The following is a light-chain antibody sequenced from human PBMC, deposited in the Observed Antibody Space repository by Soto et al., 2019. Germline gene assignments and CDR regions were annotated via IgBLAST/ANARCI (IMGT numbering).Light chain of an antibody. J-gene: IGLJ3*02. CDR1: SSNIGAGYY. CDR3: QSYDSSLSGW. Sequence: QSVLTQPPSVSGAPGQRVTISCTGSSSNIGAGYYVHWYQQLPGTAPKLLIYGNSNRPSGVPDRFSGSKSGTSASLAITGLQAEDEADYYCQSYDSSLSGWFGVGPKLTVL. V-gene: IGLV1-40*01. CDR2: GNS.